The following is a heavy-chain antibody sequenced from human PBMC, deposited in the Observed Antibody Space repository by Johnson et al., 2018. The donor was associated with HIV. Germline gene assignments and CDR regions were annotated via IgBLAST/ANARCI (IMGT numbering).Heavy chain of an antibody. V-gene: IGHV3-53*01. J-gene: IGHJ3*02. Sequence: VQLVESGGGLMQPGGSLRLSCAASGFIVSSNCMTWVRQAPGKGLEWVSVIYSGGSTYYVDSVKGRFTISRDNSKNTLCLQTNSLRAEDTAVYYCARRYCSSTSCYKGRAFDIWGQGTMVTVSS. CDR1: GFIVSSNC. D-gene: IGHD2-2*02. CDR3: ARRYCSSTSCYKGRAFDI. CDR2: IYSGGST.